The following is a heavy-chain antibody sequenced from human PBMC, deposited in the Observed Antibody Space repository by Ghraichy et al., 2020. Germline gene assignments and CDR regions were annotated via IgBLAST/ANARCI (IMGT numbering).Heavy chain of an antibody. J-gene: IGHJ6*02. Sequence: GESLNISCKVSGFTFSSYGLHWVRQAPGKGLEWLAFVWTDGDTKLYEDAVKGRFTISSDNSENILYLQMSSLRADDTAVYYCVRDRSTGWPHYYYFYIMDVWGQGAPVIVSS. CDR1: GFTFSSYG. D-gene: IGHD6-19*01. V-gene: IGHV3-33*01. CDR3: VRDRSTGWPHYYYFYIMDV. CDR2: VWTDGDTK.